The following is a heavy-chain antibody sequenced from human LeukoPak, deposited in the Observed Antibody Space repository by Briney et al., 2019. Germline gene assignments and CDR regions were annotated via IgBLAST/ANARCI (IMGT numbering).Heavy chain of an antibody. V-gene: IGHV3-48*03. D-gene: IGHD1-26*01. J-gene: IGHJ6*03. CDR2: IISSGVTI. CDR3: ARENSGSSPGPYSYYYYMDV. Sequence: GGSLRLSCAASGFTFIGYEMNWVRQAPGKGLEWVSYIISSGVTIYYADSVKGRFIISRDNAMNALHLQMSSLRAEDTAVYYCARENSGSSPGPYSYYYYMDVWGKGTTVTVSS. CDR1: GFTFIGYE.